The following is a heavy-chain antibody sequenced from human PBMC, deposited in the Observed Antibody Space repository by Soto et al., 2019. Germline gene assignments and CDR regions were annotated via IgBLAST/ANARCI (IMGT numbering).Heavy chain of an antibody. V-gene: IGHV1-69*06. CDR2: IIPIFGTA. D-gene: IGHD6-6*01. CDR3: ARVMSIKNAFDI. CDR1: GGTFSSYA. J-gene: IGHJ3*02. Sequence: SVKVSCKASGGTFSSYAISWVRQAPGQGLECMGGIIPIFGTANYAQKFQGRVTITADKSTSTAYMELSSLRSEDTAVYYCARVMSIKNAFDIWGQGTMVTVSS.